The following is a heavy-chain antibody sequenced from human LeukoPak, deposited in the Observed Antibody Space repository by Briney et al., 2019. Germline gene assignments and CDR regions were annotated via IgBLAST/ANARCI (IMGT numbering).Heavy chain of an antibody. J-gene: IGHJ4*02. Sequence: SETLSLTCAVYGGSFSGYYWSWIRQPPGKGLEWIGEINHSGSTNYNPSLKSRVTISVGTSKNQFSLKLSSVTAADTAVYYCARGANYYYGSGSYYAYWGQGTLVTVSS. CDR3: ARGANYYYGSGSYYAY. V-gene: IGHV4-34*01. CDR2: INHSGST. D-gene: IGHD3-10*01. CDR1: GGSFSGYY.